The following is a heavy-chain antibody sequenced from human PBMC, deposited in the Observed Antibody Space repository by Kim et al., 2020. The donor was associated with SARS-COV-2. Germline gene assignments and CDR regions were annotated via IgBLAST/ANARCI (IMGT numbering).Heavy chain of an antibody. CDR3: ATEISGRAFDF. CDR1: GLHLNDYG. V-gene: IGHV3-33*01. CDR2: MWFDGSNK. D-gene: IGHD1-26*01. J-gene: IGHJ4*02. Sequence: GGSLRLSCVASGLHLNDYGMHWVRQAPGKGLEWVAVMWFDGSNKHYADSVRGRFTISKDNSKNTLYLQMDSLRVEDTAVYYCATEISGRAFDFWGQGTLVTVSS.